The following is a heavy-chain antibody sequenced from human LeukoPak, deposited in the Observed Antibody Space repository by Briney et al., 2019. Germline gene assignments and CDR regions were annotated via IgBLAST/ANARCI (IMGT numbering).Heavy chain of an antibody. V-gene: IGHV3-23*01. CDR2: ISGSGGST. Sequence: GGSLRLSCATSGFTFSSYAMSWVRQAPGKGLEWVSGISGSGGSTYYADSVKGRFTVSRDFFTSTLDLQMTSLRAEDTAVYYCAKEAPHTAVLIALPEWNYIDSWGRGILVSVSS. CDR1: GFTFSSYA. D-gene: IGHD2-21*01. J-gene: IGHJ4*02. CDR3: AKEAPHTAVLIALPEWNYIDS.